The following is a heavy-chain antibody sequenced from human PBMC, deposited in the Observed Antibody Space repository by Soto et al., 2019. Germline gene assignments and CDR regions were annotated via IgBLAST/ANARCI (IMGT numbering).Heavy chain of an antibody. Sequence: QGLEWMGWISAYNGNTNYAQKLQGRVTMTTDTSTSTAYMELRSLRSDDTAVYYCAIYLGDIVVVVSGNSFDFCGQGTLVTVS. CDR2: ISAYNGNT. J-gene: IGHJ4*02. D-gene: IGHD2-15*01. V-gene: IGHV1-18*01. CDR3: AIYLGDIVVVVSGNSFDF.